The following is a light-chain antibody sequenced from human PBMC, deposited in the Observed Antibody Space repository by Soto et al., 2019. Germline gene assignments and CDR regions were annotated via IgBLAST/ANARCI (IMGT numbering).Light chain of an antibody. Sequence: EIVLTQSPGTLSLSPGDRATLSCRASQSVSSHLAWYQQKPGQAPRLIIYEASSRATGIPARFSGGGSGTDFTLTISSLEPEDFAVYYCQQRGTWPPTWTFGQGTKVEI. CDR3: QQRGTWPPTWT. CDR1: QSVSSH. CDR2: EAS. J-gene: IGKJ1*01. V-gene: IGKV3-11*01.